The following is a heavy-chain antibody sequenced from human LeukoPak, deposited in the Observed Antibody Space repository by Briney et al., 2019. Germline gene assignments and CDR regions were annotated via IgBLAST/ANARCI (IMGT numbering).Heavy chain of an antibody. CDR2: IKQDGSEK. D-gene: IGHD4-11*01. J-gene: IGHJ4*02. Sequence: PGGSLRLSCAASGFTFSSSWMTWVRQAPGKGLEWVANIKQDGSEKYYVDSGKGRFTISRDNAKNSLYLQLNSLRAEDTAVYYCARDDYTKGFDHWGQGTQVTVSS. CDR3: ARDDYTKGFDH. V-gene: IGHV3-7*05. CDR1: GFTFSSSW.